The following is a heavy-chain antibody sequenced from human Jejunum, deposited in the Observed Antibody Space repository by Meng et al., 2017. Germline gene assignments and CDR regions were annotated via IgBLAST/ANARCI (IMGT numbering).Heavy chain of an antibody. CDR2: IKSDGSSA. J-gene: IGHJ6*02. D-gene: IGHD2/OR15-2a*01. V-gene: IGHV3-74*01. Sequence: GESLKIPCAASGFTFRSYWVHWVRQAPGKGLGWVSRIKSDGSSASYADRVKGRFTISRDNAKNTLDLQMNSLRAEDTAVYYCARVGYCNSGIFYSHDYHCGTDVWGQGTTVTVSS. CDR3: ARVGYCNSGIFYSHDYHCGTDV. CDR1: GFTFRSYW.